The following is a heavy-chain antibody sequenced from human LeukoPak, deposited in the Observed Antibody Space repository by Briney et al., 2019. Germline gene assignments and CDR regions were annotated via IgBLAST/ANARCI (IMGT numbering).Heavy chain of an antibody. Sequence: KTSETLSLTCTVSGGSISSSSYYWGWIRQPPGKGLEWIGSIYYSGSTYYNPSLKSRVTISVDTSKNQFSLKLSSVAAADTAVYYCARLCREGYQLRRDPNNWFDPWGQGTLVTVSS. CDR1: GGSISSSSYY. J-gene: IGHJ5*02. V-gene: IGHV4-39*01. CDR3: ARLCREGYQLRRDPNNWFDP. D-gene: IGHD2-2*01. CDR2: IYYSGST.